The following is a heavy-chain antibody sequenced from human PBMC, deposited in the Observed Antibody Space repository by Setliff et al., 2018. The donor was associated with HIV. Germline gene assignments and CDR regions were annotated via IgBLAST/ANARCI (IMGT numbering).Heavy chain of an antibody. CDR3: ARGALLAVFDFDH. CDR2: ISGRSDLI. D-gene: IGHD2-15*01. V-gene: IGHV3-48*01. Sequence: PGGSLRLSCSASGFSFEGHAMNWVRQAPGKGLEWISHISGRSDLIYYADSVKGRFTISRDNVKNSLYLQMNSLRAEDTAVYFCARGALLAVFDFDHWGHGTLVTVSS. J-gene: IGHJ4*01. CDR1: GFSFEGHA.